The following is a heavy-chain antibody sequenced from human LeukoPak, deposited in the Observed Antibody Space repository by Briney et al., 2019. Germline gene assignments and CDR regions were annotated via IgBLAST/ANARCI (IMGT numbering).Heavy chain of an antibody. V-gene: IGHV3-43*02. CDR2: ISGVGGST. CDR1: GFTFDGYA. D-gene: IGHD3-10*01. J-gene: IGHJ4*02. Sequence: RPGGPLRLSCAASGFTFDGYAMHWVRQAPGKGLEWVSLISGVGGSTYYADSVKGRFTISRYNSKNSLYLQMNSLRTEDTALYYCAKDIVGSGSYYKVTWGQGTLVTVSS. CDR3: AKDIVGSGSYYKVT.